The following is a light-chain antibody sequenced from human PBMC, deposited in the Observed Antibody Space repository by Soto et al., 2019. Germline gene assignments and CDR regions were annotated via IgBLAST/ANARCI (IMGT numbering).Light chain of an antibody. Sequence: QSVLTQPPSASGSFGQSVTISCTGTSSDVGGYNYVSWYQQHPGKAPKLMIYEVSERPSGVPDGFSGSKSGNTASLTVSGLQADDEADYYCSSYSGTNYHYVFGTGTKLTVL. CDR1: SSDVGGYNY. CDR3: SSYSGTNYHYV. J-gene: IGLJ1*01. CDR2: EVS. V-gene: IGLV2-8*01.